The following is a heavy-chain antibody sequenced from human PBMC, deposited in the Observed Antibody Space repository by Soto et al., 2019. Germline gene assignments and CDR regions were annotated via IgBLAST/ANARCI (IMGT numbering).Heavy chain of an antibody. CDR3: ARHLSGYGYLYFEY. D-gene: IGHD5-18*01. V-gene: IGHV4-39*01. CDR1: DGSISSNSYY. Sequence: QLQLQESGPGLVKPSETQSLTCTVSDGSISSNSYYWAWIRQPPGKGLEWSGSGYHGGNTYYNPSHKSRVTITVDTSTTQFSLKLNPVTAADTAVYYCARHLSGYGYLYFEYWGQGILVTVSS. CDR2: GYHGGNT. J-gene: IGHJ4*02.